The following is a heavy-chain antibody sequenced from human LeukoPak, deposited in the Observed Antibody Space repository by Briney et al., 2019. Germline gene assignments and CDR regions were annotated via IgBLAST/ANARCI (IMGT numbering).Heavy chain of an antibody. Sequence: SETLSLTCTVSGGSISSGDYYWSWIRQPPGKGLEWIGYIYYSGSTYYNPSLKSRVTISVDTSKNQFSLKLSSVTAADTAVYYCATSYYDILTGYSAFDYWGQGTLVTVSS. CDR2: IYYSGST. V-gene: IGHV4-30-4*01. CDR1: GGSISSGDYY. D-gene: IGHD3-9*01. CDR3: ATSYYDILTGYSAFDY. J-gene: IGHJ4*02.